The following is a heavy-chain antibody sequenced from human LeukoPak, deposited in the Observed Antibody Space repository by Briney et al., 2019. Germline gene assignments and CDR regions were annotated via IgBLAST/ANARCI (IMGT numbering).Heavy chain of an antibody. CDR3: ARRGIAVAGSFDY. D-gene: IGHD6-19*01. CDR1: GFTFSSYG. V-gene: IGHV3-30*02. Sequence: GGSLRLSCAASGFTFSSYGMHWVRQAPGKGLEWVAFIRYDGSNKYYADSVKGRFTISRDNSKNTLYLQMNSLRAEDTAVYYCARRGIAVAGSFDYWGQGTLVVVSP. J-gene: IGHJ4*02. CDR2: IRYDGSNK.